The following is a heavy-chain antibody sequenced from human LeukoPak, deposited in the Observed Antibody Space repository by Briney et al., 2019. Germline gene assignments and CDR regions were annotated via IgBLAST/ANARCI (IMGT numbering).Heavy chain of an antibody. Sequence: GESLKISCKGSGYSFTSYWIGWVRQMPGKGLEWMGIIYPGDSDTRYSPSFQGQVTISADKSISTAYLQWSSLKASDTAMYYCAILIHDSSGWYEEGSYFDYWGQGTLVTVSS. D-gene: IGHD6-19*01. CDR2: IYPGDSDT. J-gene: IGHJ4*02. V-gene: IGHV5-51*01. CDR3: AILIHDSSGWYEEGSYFDY. CDR1: GYSFTSYW.